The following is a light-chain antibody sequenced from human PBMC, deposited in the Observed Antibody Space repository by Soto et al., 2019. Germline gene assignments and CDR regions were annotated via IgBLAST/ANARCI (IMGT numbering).Light chain of an antibody. CDR2: EVS. Sequence: QSALTQPASVSGSPGQSITISCTGTSSDVGGYIYVSWYQQYPGKAPKLMIYEVSNRPSGVSHRFSGSKSGNTASLTISGLQSGDEADYYCSSYTSSNTLVFGGGTKVTVL. CDR1: SSDVGGYIY. CDR3: SSYTSSNTLV. J-gene: IGLJ3*02. V-gene: IGLV2-14*01.